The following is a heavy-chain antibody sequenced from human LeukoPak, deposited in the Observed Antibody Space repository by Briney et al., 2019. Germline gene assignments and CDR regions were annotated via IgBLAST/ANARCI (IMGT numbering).Heavy chain of an antibody. CDR2: ITAIAGDT. CDR1: A. Sequence: AXXWVRQAPGKGLEWVSLITAIAGDTYYADSVKGRFTISRDNSKNTLYLQMNSLRAEDTAVYYCARDLRYSSSWLTYYYYYGMDVWGQGTTVTVSS. D-gene: IGHD6-13*01. J-gene: IGHJ6*02. V-gene: IGHV3-23*01. CDR3: ARDLRYSSSWLTYYYYYGMDV.